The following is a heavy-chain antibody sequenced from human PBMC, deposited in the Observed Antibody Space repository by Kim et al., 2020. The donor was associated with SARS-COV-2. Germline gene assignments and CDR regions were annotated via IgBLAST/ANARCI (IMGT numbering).Heavy chain of an antibody. V-gene: IGHV4-61*01. CDR2: IYYSGST. J-gene: IGHJ4*02. CDR3: AIFEGGWKYFDY. CDR1: GGSVTSGRYY. D-gene: IGHD1-1*01. Sequence: SETLSLTCTVSGGSVTSGRYYWSWIRQPPGKRLEWIGYIYYSGSTNYNPSLLKSRITISVDTSRNQFSLQLSSVTAADTAVYYCAIFEGGWKYFDYWGQGKLVTVSS.